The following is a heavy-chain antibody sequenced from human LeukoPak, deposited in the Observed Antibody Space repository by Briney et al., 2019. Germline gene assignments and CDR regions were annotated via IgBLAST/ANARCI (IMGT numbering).Heavy chain of an antibody. CDR3: ASDIVVVVAATSYYGMDV. CDR2: IIPIFGTA. J-gene: IGHJ6*02. CDR1: GGTFSSYA. D-gene: IGHD2-15*01. Sequence: SVKLTCKASGGTFSSYAISWVRQAPGQGLEWMGGIIPIFGTANYAQKFQGRVTITADESTSTAYMEPSSLRSEDTAVYYCASDIVVVVAATSYYGMDVWGQGTTVTLSS. V-gene: IGHV1-69*01.